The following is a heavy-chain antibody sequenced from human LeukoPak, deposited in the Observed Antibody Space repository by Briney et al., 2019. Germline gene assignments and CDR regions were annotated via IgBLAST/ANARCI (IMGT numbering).Heavy chain of an antibody. V-gene: IGHV3-74*01. CDR1: GFSFSSYW. Sequence: GGSLRLSCAASGFSFSSYWMHWVRQAPGKGLVWVSRIKGDGSYITYADSVKGRFTISRDNARNTLYLQMNSLRAEDTAVYYCARGTSPIVWGQGTLVTVSS. J-gene: IGHJ3*01. CDR3: ARGTSPIV. CDR2: IKGDGSYI.